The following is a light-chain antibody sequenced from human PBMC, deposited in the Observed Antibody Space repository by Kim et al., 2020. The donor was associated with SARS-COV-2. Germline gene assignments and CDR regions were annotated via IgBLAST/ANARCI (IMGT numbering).Light chain of an antibody. CDR2: AAS. Sequence: ASTGDRVTITCRASQGISSYLAWYQQKPGKAPKLLIYAASTLQSGVPSRFSGSGSGTDFTLTISCLQSEDFATYYCQQYYSYAYTFGQGTKLEI. J-gene: IGKJ2*01. V-gene: IGKV1-8*01. CDR1: QGISSY. CDR3: QQYYSYAYT.